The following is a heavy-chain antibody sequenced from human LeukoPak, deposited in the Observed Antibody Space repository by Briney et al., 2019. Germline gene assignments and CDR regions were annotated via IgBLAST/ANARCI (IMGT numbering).Heavy chain of an antibody. J-gene: IGHJ4*02. Sequence: GGSLRLPCAASGFTFSRYWMSWVRQAPGKGLEWVANIKQDGSEKYYLDSVKGRFTISRDNSKNSLSLLMNSLRAEDTAVYYCASSVWAYDDYYFDYWGQGTLVTVSS. V-gene: IGHV3-7*01. D-gene: IGHD4-17*01. CDR3: ASSVWAYDDYYFDY. CDR1: GFTFSRYW. CDR2: IKQDGSEK.